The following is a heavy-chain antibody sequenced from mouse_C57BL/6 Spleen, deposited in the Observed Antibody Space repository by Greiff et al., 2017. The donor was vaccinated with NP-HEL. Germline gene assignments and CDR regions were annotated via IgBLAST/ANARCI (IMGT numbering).Heavy chain of an antibody. CDR1: GFNIKDYY. CDR3: ARRGDFTTVVAIRPYWYFDV. D-gene: IGHD1-1*01. CDR2: IDPEDGET. Sequence: EVQLQQSGAELVKPGASVKLSCTASGFNIKDYYMHWVKQRTEQGLEWIGRIDPEDGETKYAPKFQGKATITAETSSNTAYLQLSSLTSEDTAVYYCARRGDFTTVVAIRPYWYFDVWGTGTTVTVSS. J-gene: IGHJ1*03. V-gene: IGHV14-2*01.